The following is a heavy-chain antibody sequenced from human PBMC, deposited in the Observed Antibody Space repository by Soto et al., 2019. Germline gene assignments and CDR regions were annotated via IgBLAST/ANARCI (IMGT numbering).Heavy chain of an antibody. CDR3: ASSQKGYNWNYFDH. V-gene: IGHV4-39*01. Sequence: SETLSITGAVSVGSISGSYCYWGWLLQSPGRGPEWIGSVFYAGFTSYNPSLESRVSVSVDTSKNQFSLKVSAVTAADTAVYYCASSQKGYNWNYFDHWGQGALVTVSS. CDR1: VGSISGSYCY. J-gene: IGHJ4*02. D-gene: IGHD1-20*01. CDR2: VFYAGFT.